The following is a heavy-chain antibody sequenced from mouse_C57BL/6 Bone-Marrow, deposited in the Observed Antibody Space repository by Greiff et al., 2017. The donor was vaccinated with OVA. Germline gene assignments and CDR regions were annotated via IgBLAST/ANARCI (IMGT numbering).Heavy chain of an antibody. CDR2: IDPSDSYT. Sequence: QVQLQQSGAELVMPGASVKLSCKASGYTFTSYWMHWVKQRPGQGLEWIGEIDPSDSYTNYNQKFKGKSTLTVDKSSSTAYMQLSSLTSEDSAVYYCARRYDYDYAMDYWGQGTSVTVSS. V-gene: IGHV1-69*01. D-gene: IGHD2-4*01. CDR3: ARRYDYDYAMDY. J-gene: IGHJ4*01. CDR1: GYTFTSYW.